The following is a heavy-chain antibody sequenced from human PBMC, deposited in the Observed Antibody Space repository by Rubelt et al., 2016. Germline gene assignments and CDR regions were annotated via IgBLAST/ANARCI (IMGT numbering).Heavy chain of an antibody. D-gene: IGHD2-21*02. CDR2: IHHSGST. V-gene: IGHV4-4*02. CDR1: GGSISSNNW. J-gene: IGHJ6*02. CDR3: ALTTIIPGMDV. Sequence: QVQLQESGPGLVKPSGTLSLTCGVSGGSISSNNWWGWVRQPPGKGLEWIGEIHHSGSTYYNPSLKSRVTISVDTSKNQFSLKLSSVTAADTAVYYCALTTIIPGMDVWGQGTTVTVSS.